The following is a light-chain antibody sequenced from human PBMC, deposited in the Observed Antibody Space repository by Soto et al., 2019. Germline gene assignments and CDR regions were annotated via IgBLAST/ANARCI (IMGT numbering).Light chain of an antibody. V-gene: IGKV3-11*01. CDR2: DAS. Sequence: EIVLTQFPATLSLSPGEGATLSCRASQSVSSYLAWYQQKPGQAPRLLIYDASYRATGIPARFSGGGSGTDFTLTISSLEPEDFATYYCQHTYSPPYSFGLGTKLEI. CDR1: QSVSSY. CDR3: QHTYSPPYS. J-gene: IGKJ2*03.